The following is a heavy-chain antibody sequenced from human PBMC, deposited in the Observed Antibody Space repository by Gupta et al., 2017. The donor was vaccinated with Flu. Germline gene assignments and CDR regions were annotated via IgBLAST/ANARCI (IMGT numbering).Heavy chain of an antibody. CDR2: VKKKTDGGTI. CDR3: TSGGGTSDY. Sequence: EVQLVESGGGLVKPGGSLRLPCAALGLSFHDATMSWVRQAPGKGLEWVGRVKKKTDGGTIDYAAPVEGRFTISRDDSKNAVYLQMNSLKSEDTAMYYCTSGGGTSDYWGQGTLVTVSA. D-gene: IGHD3-16*01. J-gene: IGHJ4*02. V-gene: IGHV3-15*01. CDR1: GLSFHDAT.